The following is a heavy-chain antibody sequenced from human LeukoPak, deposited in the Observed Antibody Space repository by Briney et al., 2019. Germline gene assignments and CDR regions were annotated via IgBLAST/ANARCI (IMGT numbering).Heavy chain of an antibody. CDR2: IKQDGSEK. CDR3: ARVKQQLVRLLGRDTTYYYYYMDV. CDR1: GFTFSNYS. V-gene: IGHV3-7*01. Sequence: GGSLRLSCEASGFTFSNYSMNWVRQAPGKGLEWVANIKQDGSEKHYVDSVKGRFTISRDNAKNSLFLQMSSLRAEDTAVYFCARVKQQLVRLLGRDTTYYYYYMDVWGKGTTVTVSS. J-gene: IGHJ6*03. D-gene: IGHD6-13*01.